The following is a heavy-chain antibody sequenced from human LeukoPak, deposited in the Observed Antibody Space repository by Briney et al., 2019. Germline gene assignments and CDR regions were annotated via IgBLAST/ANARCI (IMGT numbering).Heavy chain of an antibody. J-gene: IGHJ4*02. Sequence: GGSLRVSCTASGFSVSGHCMQWARQHPGKGLLWVSRLHSDGSNTTYADSVKGRFTISRDNAKNTLYLQMNSLRAEDTAVYYCARLSGYSSIDYWGQGALVTVSS. CDR1: GFSVSGHC. D-gene: IGHD6-13*01. CDR2: LHSDGSNT. V-gene: IGHV3-74*01. CDR3: ARLSGYSSIDY.